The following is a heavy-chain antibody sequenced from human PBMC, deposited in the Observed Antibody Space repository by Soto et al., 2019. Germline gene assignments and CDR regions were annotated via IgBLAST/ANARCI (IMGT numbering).Heavy chain of an antibody. V-gene: IGHV1-69*13. Sequence: SVKVSCKASGGTFSSYAISWVRQAPGQGLEWMGGIIPIFGTANYAQKFQGRVTITADESTSTAYMELSSLRSEDTAVYYCARSGAGIAVADLGYYYYYGMDVWGQGTTVTVSS. D-gene: IGHD6-19*01. CDR3: ARSGAGIAVADLGYYYYYGMDV. CDR1: GGTFSSYA. J-gene: IGHJ6*02. CDR2: IIPIFGTA.